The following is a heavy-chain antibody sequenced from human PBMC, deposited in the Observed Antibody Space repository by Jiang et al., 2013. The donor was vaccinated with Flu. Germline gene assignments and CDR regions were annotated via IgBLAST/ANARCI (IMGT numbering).Heavy chain of an antibody. J-gene: IGHJ6*02. Sequence: SGAEVKKPGASVKVSCKASGYTFTGYYMHWVRQAPGQGLEWMGWINPNSGGTNYAQKFQGRVTMTRDTSISTAYMELSRLRSDDTAVYYCARDLGGKSPPTQHTYYYYGMDVWGQGTTVTVSS. V-gene: IGHV1-2*02. CDR3: ARDLGGKSPPTQHTYYYYGMDV. CDR2: INPNSGGT. CDR1: GYTFTGYY. D-gene: IGHD1-26*01.